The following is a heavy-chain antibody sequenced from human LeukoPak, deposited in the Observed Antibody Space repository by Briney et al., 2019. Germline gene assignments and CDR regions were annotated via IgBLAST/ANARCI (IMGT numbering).Heavy chain of an antibody. CDR1: GFTFSSYW. V-gene: IGHV3-74*01. J-gene: IGHJ4*02. CDR3: AREQDTAMVTFDY. D-gene: IGHD5-18*01. Sequence: GGSLRLSCAASGFTFSSYWMHWVRQAPGKGLVWVSRINSDGSSTSYADSVKGRFTISRDNAKNTLYLQMNSLRAEDTAVYYCAREQDTAMVTFDYWGQGTLVTVSS. CDR2: INSDGSST.